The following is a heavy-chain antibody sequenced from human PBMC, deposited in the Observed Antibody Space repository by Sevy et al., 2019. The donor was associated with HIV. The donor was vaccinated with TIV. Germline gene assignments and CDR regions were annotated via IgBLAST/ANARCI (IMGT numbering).Heavy chain of an antibody. CDR3: VRAIAADGSF. V-gene: IGHV3-7*01. J-gene: IGHJ4*02. D-gene: IGHD6-13*01. Sequence: GGSLRFSCAASGFTLNNYWMNWVRQAPGKGLEWVANIKQDGSVKYYVDSVKGRFTISRDNARNLVFLQMNSLRVEDTALYYCVRAIAADGSFWGQGTLVTVSS. CDR2: IKQDGSVK. CDR1: GFTLNNYW.